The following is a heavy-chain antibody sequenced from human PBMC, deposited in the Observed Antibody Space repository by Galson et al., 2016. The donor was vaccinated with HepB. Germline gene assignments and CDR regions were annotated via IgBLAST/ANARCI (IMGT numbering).Heavy chain of an antibody. CDR2: IYYSGST. Sequence: ETLSLTCAVSGDSISSSDWWSWVRQPPGKGLEWIGEIYYSGSTNYSPSLESRVSISVEKSKNRFPLRLSSVTAADTAVYYCARVPGSSSSSWFDPWGQGTLVTVSS. CDR3: ARVPGSSSSSWFDP. CDR1: GDSISSSDW. J-gene: IGHJ5*02. D-gene: IGHD6-6*01. V-gene: IGHV4-4*02.